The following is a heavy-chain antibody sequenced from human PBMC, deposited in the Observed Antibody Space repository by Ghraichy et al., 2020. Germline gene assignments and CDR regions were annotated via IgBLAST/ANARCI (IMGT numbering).Heavy chain of an antibody. CDR3: AKDMDGGSYYELEH. V-gene: IGHV3-23*01. Sequence: GGSLRLSCAASGFVFSTSALNWVRQAPGKGLEWVSGISPGGSLTYYADSVKGRFTISRDNSDSTLYLQMNSLRAEDTAMYYCAKDMDGGSYYELEHWGQGALVTVSS. CDR2: ISPGGSLT. CDR1: GFVFSTSA. J-gene: IGHJ4*02. D-gene: IGHD3-16*01.